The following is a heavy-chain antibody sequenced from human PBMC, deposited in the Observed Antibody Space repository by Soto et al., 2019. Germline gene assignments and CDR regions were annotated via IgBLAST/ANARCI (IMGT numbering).Heavy chain of an antibody. CDR3: AKDLPTSRLDAFDI. CDR2: ISYDGSNK. CDR1: GFTFSSYG. V-gene: IGHV3-30*18. J-gene: IGHJ3*02. Sequence: GGSLRLSCAASGFTFSSYGMHWVRQAPGKGLEWVAVISYDGSNKYYADSVKGRFTISRDNSKNTLYLQMNSLRAEDTAVYYCAKDLPTSRLDAFDIWGQGTMVTVSS. D-gene: IGHD2-2*01.